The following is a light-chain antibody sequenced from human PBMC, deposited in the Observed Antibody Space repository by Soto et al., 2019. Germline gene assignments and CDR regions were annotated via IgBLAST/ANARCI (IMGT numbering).Light chain of an antibody. CDR2: AAS. CDR3: QQLNFFPIT. CDR1: QGISSF. V-gene: IGKV1-9*01. Sequence: DIQLTHSPSFLSASAVDRVTITCRASQGISSFLAFYQQKPGRAPKLLIYAASTLQSGVPSRFCGSGSGTEFTLTITSLQPEDFATYYCQQLNFFPITFGQGTRLEIK. J-gene: IGKJ5*01.